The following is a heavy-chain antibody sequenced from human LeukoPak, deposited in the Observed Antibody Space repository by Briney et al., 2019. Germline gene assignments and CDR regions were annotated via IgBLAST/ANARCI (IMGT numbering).Heavy chain of an antibody. V-gene: IGHV3-30*04. CDR2: ISYDGTND. CDR1: GFTFSTHT. J-gene: IGHJ4*02. CDR3: AKAEDYDILTGWADY. D-gene: IGHD3-9*01. Sequence: GGSLRLSCAASGFTFSTHTMHWVRQAPGKGLDWVAFISYDGTNDYYADSVKGRFTISRDNSKSTLYLQMNSLRAEDTAVYYCAKAEDYDILTGWADYWGQGTLVTVSS.